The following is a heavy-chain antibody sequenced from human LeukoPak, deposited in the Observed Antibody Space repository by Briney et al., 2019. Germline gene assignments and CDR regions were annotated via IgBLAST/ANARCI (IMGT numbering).Heavy chain of an antibody. V-gene: IGHV3-53*01. CDR3: AKVPLIAAPKHFDY. J-gene: IGHJ4*02. CDR1: GFTVSSNS. CDR2: IYSSVT. D-gene: IGHD6-13*01. Sequence: GGSLRLSCTVSGFTVSSNSMSWVRLAPGKGLEWVSFIYSSVTHYSDSVKGRFTISRDNSRNTLFLQMNSLRAEDTAVYYCAKVPLIAAPKHFDYWGQGTLVTVSS.